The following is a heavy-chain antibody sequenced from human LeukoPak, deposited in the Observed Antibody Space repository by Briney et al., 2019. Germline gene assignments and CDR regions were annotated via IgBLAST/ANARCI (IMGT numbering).Heavy chain of an antibody. CDR1: GGSISSYY. CDR2: IYYSGST. CDR3: ARLYSYDFWSGYHNWFDP. V-gene: IGHV4-59*01. D-gene: IGHD3-3*01. J-gene: IGHJ5*02. Sequence: PSETLSLTCTVSGGSISSYYWSWIRQPPGKGLEWIGYIYYSGSTNYNPSLKSRVTISVDTSKNQFSLKLSSVTAADTAVYYCARLYSYDFWSGYHNWFDPWGQGTLVTVSS.